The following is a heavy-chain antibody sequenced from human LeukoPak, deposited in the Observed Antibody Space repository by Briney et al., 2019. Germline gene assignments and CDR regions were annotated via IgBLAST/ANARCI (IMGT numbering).Heavy chain of an antibody. J-gene: IGHJ4*02. Sequence: SVKVSCKASGGTFSSYAISWVRQAPGQGLEWMGGIIPIFGTANYAQKFQGRVTITADESTSTAYMELSSLRSEDTAVYYCARVALSDNYPIDYWGQGTLVTVSS. CDR3: ARVALSDNYPIDY. CDR1: GGTFSSYA. V-gene: IGHV1-69*01. CDR2: IIPIFGTA. D-gene: IGHD3-16*02.